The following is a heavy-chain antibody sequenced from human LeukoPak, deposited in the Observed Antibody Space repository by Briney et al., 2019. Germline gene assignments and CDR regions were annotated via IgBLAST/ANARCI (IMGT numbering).Heavy chain of an antibody. V-gene: IGHV1-69*05. CDR2: IMPLFGTA. D-gene: IGHD4-17*01. CDR3: ARDVHDDYGSGWFDP. CDR1: GGTFNNSA. Sequence: SVKVSCKTFGGTFNNSAISWVRQAPGQGLEWLGGIMPLFGTAGYAQKFQGRVTITKDESTRTVYLELTSLTSDDTAVYYCARDVHDDYGSGWFDPWGQGTLVSVSS. J-gene: IGHJ5*02.